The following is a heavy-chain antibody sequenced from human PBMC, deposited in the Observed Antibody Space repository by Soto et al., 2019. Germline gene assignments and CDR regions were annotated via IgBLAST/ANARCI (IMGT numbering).Heavy chain of an antibody. V-gene: IGHV4-30-4*01. Sequence: SETLSLTCTVSGGSISSGDHYWSWIRQPPGKGLEWIGYIYYSGSTYYNPSLKSRVTISVDTSKNQFSLKLSSVTAADTAAFYCARHRARHWFDPWGQGTLVTVSS. CDR1: GGSISSGDHY. CDR2: IYYSGST. CDR3: ARHRARHWFDP. J-gene: IGHJ5*02. D-gene: IGHD6-6*01.